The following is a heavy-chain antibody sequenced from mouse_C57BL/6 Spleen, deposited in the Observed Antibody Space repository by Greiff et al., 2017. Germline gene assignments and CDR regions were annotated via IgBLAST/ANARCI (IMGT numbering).Heavy chain of an antibody. CDR1: GYTFTSYW. CDR3: AREGITTVDAMAY. CDR2: INPSNGGT. J-gene: IGHJ4*01. Sequence: QVQLQQSGTELVKPGASGYTFTSYWMHWVKQRPGQGLEWIGNINPSNGGTNYNEKFKSKATLTVDKSSSTAYMQLSSLTSEDSAVDYCAREGITTVDAMAYWGQGTSVTVSS. D-gene: IGHD1-1*01. V-gene: IGHV1-53*01.